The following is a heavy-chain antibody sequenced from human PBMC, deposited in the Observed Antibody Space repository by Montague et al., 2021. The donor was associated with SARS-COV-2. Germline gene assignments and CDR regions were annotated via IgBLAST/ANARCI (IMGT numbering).Heavy chain of an antibody. CDR1: GGSISNYY. J-gene: IGHJ6*02. D-gene: IGHD3-3*01. CDR2: IYNGGST. V-gene: IGHV4-59*01. CDR3: AREAVEKRVRTRMTGRLEENYYYVLDV. Sequence: SETLSLTCTVSGGSISNYYWSWIRQPPGKGLEWIGYIYNGGSTNYNPSLRSRVTISVDPSEIQFSLRLSPVTAADTAVYYCAREAVEKRVRTRMTGRLEENYYYVLDVWGQGTTVIVSS.